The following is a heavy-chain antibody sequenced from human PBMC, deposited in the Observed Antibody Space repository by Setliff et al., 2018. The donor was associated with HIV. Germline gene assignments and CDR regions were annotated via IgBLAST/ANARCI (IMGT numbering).Heavy chain of an antibody. V-gene: IGHV4-38-2*01. Sequence: SETLSLTCAVSGHSISSGYFWGWIRQPPGKGLEWFGSIHHSGSSYYNPSLKSRVTMSVDTSKNQFSLKLSSVTAADTAVFYCARAPTGYSSIWYRNGLTYYNYMDVWGKGTKVTVSS. CDR3: ARAPTGYSSIWYRNGLTYYNYMDV. CDR1: GHSISSGYF. J-gene: IGHJ6*03. CDR2: IHHSGSS. D-gene: IGHD6-13*01.